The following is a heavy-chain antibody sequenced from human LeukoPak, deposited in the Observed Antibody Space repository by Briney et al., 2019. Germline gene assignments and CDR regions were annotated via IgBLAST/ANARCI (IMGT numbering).Heavy chain of an antibody. CDR1: GGSISSSNW. CDR3: ARVVQDYYGSGSYHDAFDI. V-gene: IGHV4-4*02. Sequence: SETLPLTCAVSGGSISSSNWWSWVRQPPGKGLEWIGEIYHSGSTNYNPSLKSRVTISVDESKNQFSLKLSSVTAADTAVYYCARVVQDYYGSGSYHDAFDIWGQGTMVTVSS. D-gene: IGHD3-10*01. CDR2: IYHSGST. J-gene: IGHJ3*02.